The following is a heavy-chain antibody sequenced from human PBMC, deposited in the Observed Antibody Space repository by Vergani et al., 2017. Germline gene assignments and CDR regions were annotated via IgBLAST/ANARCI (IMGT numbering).Heavy chain of an antibody. Sequence: QVQLQESGPGLVKPSETLSLTCTVSGGSISSYYWSWIRQPAGKGLEWIGRIYTSGSTNYNPSLKSRVTISRDNAKNSLYLQMNSLRAEDTALYYCAREGGHYDILTGYYMGPYYFDYWGQGTLVTVSS. J-gene: IGHJ4*02. CDR3: AREGGHYDILTGYYMGPYYFDY. V-gene: IGHV4-4*07. CDR1: GGSISSYY. CDR2: IYTSGST. D-gene: IGHD3-9*01.